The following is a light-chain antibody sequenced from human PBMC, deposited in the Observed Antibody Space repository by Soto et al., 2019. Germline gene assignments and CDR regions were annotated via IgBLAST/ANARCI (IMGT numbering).Light chain of an antibody. J-gene: IGLJ3*02. V-gene: IGLV4-69*01. CDR3: QTWGTGSNWV. CDR1: SGHSSYA. Sequence: QLVLTRSPSASASLGASVKLTCTLSSGHSSYAIAWHQQQPEKGPRYLMKLNSDGSHSKGDGIPDRFSGSSSGAERYLTISSLQSEDEADYYCQTWGTGSNWVFGGGTKLTVL. CDR2: LNSDGSH.